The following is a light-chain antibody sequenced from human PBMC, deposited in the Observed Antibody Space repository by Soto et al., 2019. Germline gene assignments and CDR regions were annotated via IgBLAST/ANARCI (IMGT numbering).Light chain of an antibody. CDR2: DVS. CDR1: SSDVGGYNS. CDR3: CSYADTSYV. V-gene: IGLV2-11*01. J-gene: IGLJ1*01. Sequence: QSVLTQPRSLSGSPGQSGTISCTGTSSDVGGYNSVSWYQQHPGKTPKLIIFDVSRRPSGVPDRFSGSKSGTTASLTISGLQAEDEADYYCCSYADTSYVFGTGTKVTVL.